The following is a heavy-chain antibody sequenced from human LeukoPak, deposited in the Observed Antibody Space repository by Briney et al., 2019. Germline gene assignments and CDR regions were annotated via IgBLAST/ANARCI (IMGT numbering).Heavy chain of an antibody. CDR3: ARRRRAARPNYAFDI. J-gene: IGHJ3*02. Sequence: SETLSLTCTVSGGSFSGYYWSWIRQPPGKGLEWIGYIYTSGSTNYNPSLKSRVTISVDTSKNQFSLKLSSVTAADTAVYYCARRRRAARPNYAFDIWGQGTMVTVSS. CDR2: IYTSGST. CDR1: GGSFSGYY. V-gene: IGHV4-4*09. D-gene: IGHD6-6*01.